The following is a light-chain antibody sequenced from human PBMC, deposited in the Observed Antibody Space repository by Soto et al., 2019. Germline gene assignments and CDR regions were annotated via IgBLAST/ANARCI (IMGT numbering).Light chain of an antibody. CDR2: DVD. CDR3: SAYTSSSTVI. V-gene: IGLV2-14*03. J-gene: IGLJ2*01. CDR1: NNDVGGFNF. Sequence: QSVLTQPASVSGSPGQSITISCTGTNNDVGGFNFVSWYQEHPGKVPKLLIYDVDDRPSGVSNRFSGSRSGNTASLTISGLQAEDEADYYCSAYTSSSTVIFGGGTKLTVL.